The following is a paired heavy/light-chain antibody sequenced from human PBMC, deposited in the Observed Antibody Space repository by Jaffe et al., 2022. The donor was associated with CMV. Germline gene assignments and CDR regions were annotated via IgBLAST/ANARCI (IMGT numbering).Heavy chain of an antibody. V-gene: IGHV1-69*01. CDR1: GGTFSSYA. CDR3: ARVVDYYDSRGGNFDI. D-gene: IGHD3-22*01. CDR2: IIPIFGTA. Sequence: QVQLVQSGAEVKKPGSSVKVSCKASGGTFSSYAISWVRQAPGQGLEWMGGIIPIFGTANYAQKFQGRVTITADESTSTAYMELSSLRSEDTAVYYCARVVDYYDSRGGNFDIWGQGTMVTVSS. J-gene: IGHJ3*02.
Light chain of an antibody. J-gene: IGKJ1*01. CDR1: QSLLHSNGYNY. Sequence: DIVMTQSPLSLPVTPGEPASISCRSSQSLLHSNGYNYLDWYLQKPGKSPQLLIYLGSNRASGVPDRFSGSGSGTDFTLKISRVEAEDVGVYYCMQALQTPPWTFGQGTKVEIK. V-gene: IGKV2-28*01. CDR3: MQALQTPPWT. CDR2: LGS.